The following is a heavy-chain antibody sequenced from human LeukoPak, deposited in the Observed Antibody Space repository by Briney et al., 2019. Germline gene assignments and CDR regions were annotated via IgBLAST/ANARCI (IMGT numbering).Heavy chain of an antibody. CDR3: ARGYSSSWYYNWFDP. V-gene: IGHV4-4*02. D-gene: IGHD6-13*01. Sequence: PSGTLSLTCDVSDVSIFRSNWWSWVRQPPGKGLFWIGQISPSGSTNYSPSLKSRVTISVDTSKNQFSLKLSSVTAADTAVYHCARGYSSSWYYNWFDPWGQGTLVTVSS. CDR2: ISPSGST. CDR1: DVSIFRSNW. J-gene: IGHJ5*02.